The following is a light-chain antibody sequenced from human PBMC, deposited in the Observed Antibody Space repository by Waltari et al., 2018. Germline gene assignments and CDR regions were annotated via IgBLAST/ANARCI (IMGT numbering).Light chain of an antibody. J-gene: IGLJ2*01. CDR2: DVT. Sequence: QSALTQPASVSGSPGKSIPITCPGTRGAVGRLNYASWFQQHPGKAPKLMIYDVTKRPSGISDRFSGSKSGNTASLTISGLQADDEADYYCSSYTSDTTLIFGGGTELTVL. V-gene: IGLV2-14*01. CDR1: RGAVGRLNY. CDR3: SSYTSDTTLI.